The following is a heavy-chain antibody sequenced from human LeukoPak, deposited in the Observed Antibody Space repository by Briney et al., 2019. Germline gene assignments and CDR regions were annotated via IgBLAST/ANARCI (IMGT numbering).Heavy chain of an antibody. D-gene: IGHD2-2*01. V-gene: IGHV1-69*13. CDR2: IIPIFGTA. CDR3: ARVPTPDIVVVPAAARYFDL. Sequence: SVKVSCKASGGTFSSYAISWVRQAPGQGLEWMGGIIPIFGTANYAQKFQGRVTITADESTSTAYMELSSLRSEDTAVYYCARVPTPDIVVVPAAARYFDLWGRGTLVTVSS. J-gene: IGHJ2*01. CDR1: GGTFSSYA.